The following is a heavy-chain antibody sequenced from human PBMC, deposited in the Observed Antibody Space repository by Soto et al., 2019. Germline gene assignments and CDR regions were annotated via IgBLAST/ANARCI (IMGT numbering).Heavy chain of an antibody. CDR2: ISNGGSRI. Sequence: GGSLRLSCAASGFTFSSYDMNWVRQAPGKGLEWISYISNGGSRIYYAESLKGRFTISRDNAKNSLHLQMNSLRAEDTAVYYCARGYTGGWARGGQNDYWGQGTLVTVSS. CDR1: GFTFSSYD. CDR3: ARGYTGGWARGGQNDY. V-gene: IGHV3-48*03. D-gene: IGHD6-19*01. J-gene: IGHJ4*02.